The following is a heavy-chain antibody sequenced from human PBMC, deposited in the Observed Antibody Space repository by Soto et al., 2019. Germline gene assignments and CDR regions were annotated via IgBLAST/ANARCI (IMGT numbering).Heavy chain of an antibody. Sequence: PGGSLRLSCAASGFTFSSYGMHWVRQAPGKGLEWVAVISYDGSNKYYADSVKGRFTISRDNSKNTLYLQMNSLRAEDTAVYYCAKEHPRYCSSTSCYEYYFDYWGQGTLVTVSS. J-gene: IGHJ4*02. CDR1: GFTFSSYG. CDR3: AKEHPRYCSSTSCYEYYFDY. CDR2: ISYDGSNK. D-gene: IGHD2-2*01. V-gene: IGHV3-30*18.